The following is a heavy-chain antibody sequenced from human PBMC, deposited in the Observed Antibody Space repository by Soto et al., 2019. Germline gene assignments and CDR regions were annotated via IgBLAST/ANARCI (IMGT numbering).Heavy chain of an antibody. D-gene: IGHD3-22*01. CDR2: IYYLGST. CDR3: AGLYPYESSGYHLNY. V-gene: IGHV4-30-2*03. J-gene: IGHJ4*02. Sequence: SETLSLTCAVSGVSINAGGYSWNWIRQSPGKGLEWMGSIYYLGSTYYNPSLRSRITISVDTSKNQFSLKLTSVTAADTAVFYCAGLYPYESSGYHLNYWGQGALVTVSS. CDR1: GVSINAGGYS.